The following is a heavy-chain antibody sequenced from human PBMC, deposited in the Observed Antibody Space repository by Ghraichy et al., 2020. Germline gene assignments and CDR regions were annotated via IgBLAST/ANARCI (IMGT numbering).Heavy chain of an antibody. D-gene: IGHD5-12*01. CDR2: ISAYSGNT. CDR1: GYSFTNYG. Sequence: ASVKVSCTTSGYSFTNYGISWVRQAPGQGLEWMGWISAYSGNTNYAQKLQDRVTLTTDTSTSTAYMELRSLRSDDTAMYYCAREKPISGSDDWGQGTLVTVSS. CDR3: AREKPISGSDD. J-gene: IGHJ4*02. V-gene: IGHV1-18*01.